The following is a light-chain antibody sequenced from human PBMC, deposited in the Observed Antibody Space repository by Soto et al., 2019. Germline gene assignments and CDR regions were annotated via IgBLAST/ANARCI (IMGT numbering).Light chain of an antibody. Sequence: EAVLTQSPGTLSLSPGATATLTCSASHSVSSTFLAWYQQKPGQAPTLLIYDADTRATGIPDRFSGSGFGTHGTLTISCLQSEDCETYDCQQYYSYPFTFGGGTKVDIK. V-gene: IGKV3-20*01. CDR1: HSVSSTF. J-gene: IGKJ4*01. CDR2: DAD. CDR3: QQYYSYPFT.